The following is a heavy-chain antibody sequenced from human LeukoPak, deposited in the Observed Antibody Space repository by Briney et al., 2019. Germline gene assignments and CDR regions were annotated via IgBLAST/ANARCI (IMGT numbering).Heavy chain of an antibody. Sequence: GGSLRLSCAASGFAVDNYYMIWVRQAPGKGLEWISIIQSGDTTFYADSVQGRFTISRDNSKNTLYLQLSSLRAEDTAVYYCTRSGYSGYDSFVYWGQGTLVTVSS. J-gene: IGHJ4*02. CDR1: GFAVDNYY. V-gene: IGHV3-66*02. CDR2: IQSGDTT. D-gene: IGHD5-12*01. CDR3: TRSGYSGYDSFVY.